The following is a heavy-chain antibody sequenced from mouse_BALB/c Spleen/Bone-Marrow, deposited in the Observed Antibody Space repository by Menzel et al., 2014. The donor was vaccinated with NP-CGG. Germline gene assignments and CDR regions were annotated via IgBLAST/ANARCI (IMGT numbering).Heavy chain of an antibody. CDR1: GYTFTSYV. Sequence: LVESGPELVKPGASVKMSRKASGYTFTSYVMHWVKQKPGQGLEWIGYINPYNDGTKYNEKFKGKATLTSDKSSSTAYMELSSLTSEDSAVYYCARGGRYDGFAYWGQGTLVTVSA. CDR2: INPYNDGT. CDR3: ARGGRYDGFAY. V-gene: IGHV1-14*01. D-gene: IGHD2-14*01. J-gene: IGHJ3*01.